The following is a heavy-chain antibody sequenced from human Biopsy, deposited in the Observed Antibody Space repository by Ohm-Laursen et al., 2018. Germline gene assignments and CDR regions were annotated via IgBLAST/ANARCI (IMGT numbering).Heavy chain of an antibody. Sequence: SLRLSCAASGFTFNDFGMHWVRQAPGKGLEWVSSISWNGGSSGYADSVRGRFTISRDNARKSLYLQMNSLRPEDTALYYCAKDISIGGFAISYYYGMDVWGQGTTVTVSS. CDR3: AKDISIGGFAISYYYGMDV. J-gene: IGHJ6*02. CDR2: ISWNGGSS. D-gene: IGHD2-21*01. CDR1: GFTFNDFG. V-gene: IGHV3-9*01.